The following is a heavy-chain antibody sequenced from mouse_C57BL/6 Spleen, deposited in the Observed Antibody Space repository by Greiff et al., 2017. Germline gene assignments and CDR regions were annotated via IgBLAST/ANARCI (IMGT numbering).Heavy chain of an antibody. V-gene: IGHV1-64*01. J-gene: IGHJ2*01. CDR2: IHPNSGST. Sequence: VQLQQPGAELVKPGASVKLSCKASGYTFTSYWMPWVKQRPGQGLEWIGKIHPNSGSTNYNEKFKSKATLTVDTSSSTAYMQLSSLTSEDSAVYYCARGYYNCIFDYWGQGTTLTVSS. CDR1: GYTFTSYW. CDR3: ARGYYNCIFDY. D-gene: IGHD1-1*01.